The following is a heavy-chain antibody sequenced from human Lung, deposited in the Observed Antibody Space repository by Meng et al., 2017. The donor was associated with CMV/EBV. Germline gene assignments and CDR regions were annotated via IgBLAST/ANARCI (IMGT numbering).Heavy chain of an antibody. CDR3: ARGFYDFWSGFGAVDY. V-gene: IGHV4-61*01. CDR1: GGSVSTSSSY. J-gene: IGHJ4*02. D-gene: IGHD3-3*01. Sequence: SETLSLXCPVSGGSVSTSSSYWSWIRQPPGKGLEWIGFIYNSGSTNDNPSLTSRVTISVATSKNQFSLKLTSVTVADMAVYDCARGFYDFWSGFGAVDYWGQGXLVTASS. CDR2: IYNSGST.